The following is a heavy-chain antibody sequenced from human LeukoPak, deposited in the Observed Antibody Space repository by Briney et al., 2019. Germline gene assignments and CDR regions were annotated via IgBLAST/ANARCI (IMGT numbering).Heavy chain of an antibody. CDR1: GYTFTGYY. D-gene: IGHD3-22*01. CDR2: INAGNGNT. CDR3: ARAKSYYYDSSGYFDY. Sequence: GASVKVSCKASGYTFTGYYMHWVRQAPGQGLEWMGWINAGNGNTKYSQEFQGRVTITRDTSASTAYMELSSLGSEDMAVYYCARAKSYYYDSSGYFDYWGQGTLVTVSS. J-gene: IGHJ4*02. V-gene: IGHV1-3*03.